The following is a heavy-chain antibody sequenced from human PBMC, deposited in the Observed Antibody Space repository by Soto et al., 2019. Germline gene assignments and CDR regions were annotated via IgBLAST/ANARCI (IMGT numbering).Heavy chain of an antibody. CDR3: ARQDTFMVNGMDV. CDR1: GYSFTSYW. J-gene: IGHJ6*02. V-gene: IGHV5-51*01. CDR2: ILPGDSDT. D-gene: IGHD5-18*01. Sequence: RGESLKISCEGSGYSFTSYWIGWVRQMPGKGLEWMGIILPGDSDTRYSPSFQGQVTISADKSISTAYLQWSSLRASDTAMYYCARQDTFMVNGMDVWGQGTTVTVSS.